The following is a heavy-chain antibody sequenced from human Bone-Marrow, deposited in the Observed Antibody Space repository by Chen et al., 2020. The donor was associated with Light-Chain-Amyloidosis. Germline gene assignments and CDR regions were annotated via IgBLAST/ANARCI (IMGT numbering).Heavy chain of an antibody. CDR1: GFTFSDHW. CDR2: INSDGRST. CDR3: ARDGASTTDLDY. D-gene: IGHD1-1*01. V-gene: IGHV3-74*01. J-gene: IGHJ4*02. Sequence: EVQLVESGGGLVQPGGSLRLSCVASGFTFSDHWMPWVRQAPGEALVWVSYINSDGRSTTYADSVKGRFTISRDNAKNTLYLQMSSLRADDTAVYYCARDGASTTDLDYWGQGSLVTVSS.